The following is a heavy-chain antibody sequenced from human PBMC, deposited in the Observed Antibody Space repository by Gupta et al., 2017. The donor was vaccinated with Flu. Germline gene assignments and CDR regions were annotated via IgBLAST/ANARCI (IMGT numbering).Heavy chain of an antibody. V-gene: IGHV1-69*02. J-gene: IGHJ4*02. CDR2: IIPILGIA. CDR3: ARGYYDSSGYYEHFDY. D-gene: IGHD3-22*01. CDR1: GGTFSSYT. Sequence: EVKKPGSSVKVSCKASGGTFSSYTISWVRQAPGQGLEWMGRIIPILGIANYAQKFQGRVTITADKSTSTAYMELSSLRSEDTAVYYCARGYYDSSGYYEHFDYWGQGTLVTVSS.